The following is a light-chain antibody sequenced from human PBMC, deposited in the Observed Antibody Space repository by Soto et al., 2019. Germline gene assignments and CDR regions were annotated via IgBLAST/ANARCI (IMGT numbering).Light chain of an antibody. J-gene: IGLJ2*01. Sequence: ALTQPASVSGSPGQSITISCTGTSNDVGSYNLVSWYQQHPGKAPKLMIYEGSKRPSGVSNRFSGSKSGNTASLTISGLQAEDEADYYCCSYAGSSIVVFGGGTKVTVL. CDR3: CSYAGSSIVV. CDR2: EGS. CDR1: SNDVGSYNL. V-gene: IGLV2-23*01.